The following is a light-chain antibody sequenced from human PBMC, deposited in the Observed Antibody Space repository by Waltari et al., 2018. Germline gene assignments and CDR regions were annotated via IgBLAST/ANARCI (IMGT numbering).Light chain of an antibody. V-gene: IGKV3-15*01. CDR3: QHYNNWPLT. CDR1: QSVRSN. Sequence: EIVMTQSPATLSVSPGERATLSCRASQSVRSNLAWYQQKPGQAPRPLIYGASTRATGIPARFSGSGSGTEFTLTISSLQSEDFAVYYCQHYNNWPLTFGGGTKVEIK. J-gene: IGKJ4*01. CDR2: GAS.